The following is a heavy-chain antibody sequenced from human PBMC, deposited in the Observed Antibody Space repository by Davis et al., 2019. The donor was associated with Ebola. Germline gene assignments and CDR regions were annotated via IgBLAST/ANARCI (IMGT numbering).Heavy chain of an antibody. CDR1: GFTLSSYG. CDR2: ISYDGSNK. CDR3: AKDKVPAASPFDY. V-gene: IGHV3-30*18. D-gene: IGHD2-2*01. J-gene: IGHJ4*02. Sequence: PGGSLRLSCAASGFTLSSYGMHWVRQAPGKGLEWVAVISYDGSNKYYADSVKGRFTISRDNSKNTLYLQMNSLRAEDTAVYYCAKDKVPAASPFDYWGQGTLVTVSS.